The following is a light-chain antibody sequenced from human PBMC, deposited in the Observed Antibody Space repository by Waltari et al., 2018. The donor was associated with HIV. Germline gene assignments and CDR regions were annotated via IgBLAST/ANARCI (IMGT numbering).Light chain of an antibody. V-gene: IGLV1-47*01. CDR2: KNN. J-gene: IGLJ2*01. CDR1: DSNVGSHC. Sequence: QAVLTQPPSASASSGQKITISSSGGDSNVGSHCVYWYHQFPGGAPKLLRYKNNQGSSGGPDRVSGSKSGNSASLTSSGLRSEDEGIYFCGVWDDNLRGVFGGGTRLTV. CDR3: GVWDDNLRGV.